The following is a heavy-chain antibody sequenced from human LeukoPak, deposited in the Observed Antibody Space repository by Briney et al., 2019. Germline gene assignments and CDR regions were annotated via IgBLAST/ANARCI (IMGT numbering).Heavy chain of an antibody. Sequence: ASVKVSCKASGYTSTSYDINWVRQATGQGLEWMGWMNPNSGNTGYAQKFQGRVTMTRNTSISTAYMDLSSLRSEDTVVYYGEWVMVRVDYWGQGTLVTVSS. D-gene: IGHD3-10*01. V-gene: IGHV1-8*01. CDR1: GYTSTSYD. J-gene: IGHJ4*02. CDR2: MNPNSGNT. CDR3: EWVMVRVDY.